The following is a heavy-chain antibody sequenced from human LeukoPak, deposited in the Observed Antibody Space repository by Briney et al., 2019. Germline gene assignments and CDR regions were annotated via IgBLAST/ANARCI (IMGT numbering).Heavy chain of an antibody. CDR3: AREVAEDYYYYYYMDV. CDR1: GFTFSSYS. J-gene: IGHJ6*03. CDR2: ISSSSSTI. Sequence: GGSLRLSCAASGFTFSSYSMNWVRQAPGKGLEWVSYISSSSSTIYYADSVKGRFTISRDNAKNSLYLQMNSLRAEDTAVYYCAREVAEDYYYYYYMDVWGKGTTVTVSS. V-gene: IGHV3-48*01. D-gene: IGHD2-15*01.